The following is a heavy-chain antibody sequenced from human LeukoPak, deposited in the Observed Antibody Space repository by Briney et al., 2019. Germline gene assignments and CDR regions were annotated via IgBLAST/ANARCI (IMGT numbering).Heavy chain of an antibody. Sequence: GGSLRLSCAASGFTFSSYSMNWVRQAPGKGLEWVSSISSSSSYIYYADSVKGRFTISRDNSKNTLYLQMNSLRAEDTAVYYCAKTERLWFGESPTDYWGQGTLVTVSS. CDR2: ISSSSSYI. CDR3: AKTERLWFGESPTDY. J-gene: IGHJ4*02. D-gene: IGHD3-10*01. V-gene: IGHV3-21*01. CDR1: GFTFSSYS.